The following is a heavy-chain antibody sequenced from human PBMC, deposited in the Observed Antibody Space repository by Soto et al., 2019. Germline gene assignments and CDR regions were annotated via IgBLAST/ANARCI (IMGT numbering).Heavy chain of an antibody. Sequence: QVQLVQSGAEVKKPGSSVKVSCKASGGTFSSYTISWVRQAPGQGLEWMGRIIPILGIANYAQKFQGRVTITADKSTSTAYMEQSSLRSEDTAVYYCARGRKVYWYFDLWGRGTLVTVSS. V-gene: IGHV1-69*02. J-gene: IGHJ2*01. CDR2: IIPILGIA. CDR1: GGTFSSYT. CDR3: ARGRKVYWYFDL.